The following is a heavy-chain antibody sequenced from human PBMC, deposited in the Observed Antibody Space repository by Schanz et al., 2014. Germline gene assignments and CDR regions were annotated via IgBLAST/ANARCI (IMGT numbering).Heavy chain of an antibody. CDR3: ARPRFDYGEVDS. CDR2: IGYLGDT. CDR1: GFTLSNSD. Sequence: EVQLVESGGGLVQPGGSLRLSCAASGFTLSNSDMHWVRQGTGKGLEWVSTIGYLGDTYYPDSVKGRFTISRDRFQNTLYLRMSSLRAEDTAVYYCARPRFDYGEVDSWGQGTLVTVSS. D-gene: IGHD4-17*01. J-gene: IGHJ5*01. V-gene: IGHV3-13*01.